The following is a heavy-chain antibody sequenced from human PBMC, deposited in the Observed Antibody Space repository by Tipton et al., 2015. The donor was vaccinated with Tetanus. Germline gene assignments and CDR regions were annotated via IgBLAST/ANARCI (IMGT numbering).Heavy chain of an antibody. Sequence: GSLRLSCAASGFTISGNWMHWVRQAPGKGLVWVSCIKSDGTDRRYADSVRGRFTISRDNAKNTLYLQMNSLRAEDTAVYFCAWSAPGREYLHHWGQGTLVTVSS. CDR1: GFTISGNW. CDR2: IKSDGTDR. D-gene: IGHD6-13*01. CDR3: AWSAPGREYLHH. V-gene: IGHV3-74*01. J-gene: IGHJ1*01.